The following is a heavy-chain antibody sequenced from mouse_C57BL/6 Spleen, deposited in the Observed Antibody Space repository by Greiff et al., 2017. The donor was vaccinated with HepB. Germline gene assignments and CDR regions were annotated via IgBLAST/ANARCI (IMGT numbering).Heavy chain of an antibody. Sequence: QVQLQQPGAELVRPGSSVKLSCKASGYTFTSYWMHWVKQRPIQGLEWIGNIDPSDSDTHYNQKFKDKATLTVNKSSSTAYMQLSSLTSEDAAVYYCASLYGNYSHFDVWGTGTTVTVSS. D-gene: IGHD2-1*01. CDR2: IDPSDSDT. V-gene: IGHV1-52*01. CDR3: ASLYGNYSHFDV. CDR1: GYTFTSYW. J-gene: IGHJ1*03.